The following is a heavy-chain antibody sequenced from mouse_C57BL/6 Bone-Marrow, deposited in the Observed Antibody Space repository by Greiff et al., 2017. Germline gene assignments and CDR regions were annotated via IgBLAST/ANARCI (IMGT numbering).Heavy chain of an antibody. CDR3: SSFDGNYFDF. J-gene: IGHJ2*01. V-gene: IGHV14-4*01. CDR1: GFNIKDDY. Sequence: DVKLQESGAELVRPWASVKLSCTASGFNIKDDYIHWVKQRPEQGLEWIGWIDPEIGDTEYASKFQGKATITSDTSSNTAYLQLSSLTSEDTAVYYCSSFDGNYFDFWGQGTPLTVAS. D-gene: IGHD2-3*01. CDR2: IDPEIGDT.